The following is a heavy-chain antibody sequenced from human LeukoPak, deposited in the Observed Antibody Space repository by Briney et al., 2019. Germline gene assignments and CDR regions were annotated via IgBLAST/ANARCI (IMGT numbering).Heavy chain of an antibody. Sequence: GRSLRLSCAAAGFTFADYAMHSVRHDPGEGLEWVSGIRWNRGSIIYADSVKGRFTISRDNAKNSLYLQMNSLRAEDTALYYCAKSGGYSYGGYDYWGQGTLVTVSS. CDR1: GFTFADYA. V-gene: IGHV3-9*01. J-gene: IGHJ4*02. CDR3: AKSGGYSYGGYDY. CDR2: IRWNRGSI. D-gene: IGHD5-18*01.